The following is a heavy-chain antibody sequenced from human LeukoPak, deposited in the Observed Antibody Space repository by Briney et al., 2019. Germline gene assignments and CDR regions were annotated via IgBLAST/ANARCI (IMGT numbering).Heavy chain of an antibody. D-gene: IGHD3-3*01. Sequence: GGSLRLSCAASGFTFSSYWMHWVRQAPGKGLVWVSRINSDGSSTSYADSVKGRFTISRDNAKNTLYLQINSLRAEDTAVYYCARETYDFWSGYYVSFFDYWGQGTLVTVSS. V-gene: IGHV3-74*01. J-gene: IGHJ4*02. CDR3: ARETYDFWSGYYVSFFDY. CDR2: INSDGSST. CDR1: GFTFSSYW.